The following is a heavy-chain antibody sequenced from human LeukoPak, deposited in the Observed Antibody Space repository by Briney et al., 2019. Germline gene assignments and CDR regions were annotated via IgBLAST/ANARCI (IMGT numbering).Heavy chain of an antibody. J-gene: IGHJ3*02. Sequence: SETLSLTCTVSGGSISSYYWSWIRQPPGKGLEWIGYIYYRGSTNYNPSLKSRVTISVDTSKNQFSLKLSSVTAVDTAVYYCARIRGSYEKDAFDIWGQGTMVTVSS. CDR1: GGSISSYY. D-gene: IGHD1-26*01. CDR2: IYYRGST. CDR3: ARIRGSYEKDAFDI. V-gene: IGHV4-59*01.